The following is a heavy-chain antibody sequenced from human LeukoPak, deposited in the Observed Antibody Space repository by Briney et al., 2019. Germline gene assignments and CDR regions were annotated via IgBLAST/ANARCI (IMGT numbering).Heavy chain of an antibody. CDR2: ISGSGGST. CDR1: GFTFSDYY. V-gene: IGHV3-23*01. Sequence: GGSLRLSCAASGFTFSDYYMSWIRQAPGKGLEWVSAISGSGGSTYYADSVKGRFTISRDSSKNTLYLQMNSLRAEDTAVYYCAKPATFYYYMDVWGKGTTVTVSS. CDR3: AKPATFYYYMDV. J-gene: IGHJ6*03. D-gene: IGHD2-2*01.